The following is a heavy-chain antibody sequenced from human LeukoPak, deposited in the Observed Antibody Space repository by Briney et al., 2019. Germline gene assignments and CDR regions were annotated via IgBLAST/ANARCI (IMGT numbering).Heavy chain of an antibody. CDR1: EFTFSSYW. D-gene: IGHD4-11*01. CDR3: AGLRGKITTIDY. Sequence: AGGSLRLSCVASEFTFSSYWIHWVRQAPGEGLVWVSVINSDGSTTLYADSVKGRFTISRDNAKNTLYLQMNSLRAEDTAVYYCAGLRGKITTIDYWGQGTLVTVSS. V-gene: IGHV3-74*03. J-gene: IGHJ4*02. CDR2: INSDGSTT.